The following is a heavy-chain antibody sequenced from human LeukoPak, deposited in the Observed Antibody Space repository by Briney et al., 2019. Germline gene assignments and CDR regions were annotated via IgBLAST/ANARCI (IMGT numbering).Heavy chain of an antibody. Sequence: GGSLRLSCAASGFTFDDYGMSWVRQAPGKRLEWVSGINWNGGSTGYADPVKGRFTISRDNAKNSLYLQMNSLRAEDTALYHCARGGPPGIAAADAFDIWAKGQWSPSLQ. CDR2: INWNGGST. CDR3: ARGGPPGIAAADAFDI. J-gene: IGHJ3*02. CDR1: GFTFDDYG. V-gene: IGHV3-20*01. D-gene: IGHD6-13*01.